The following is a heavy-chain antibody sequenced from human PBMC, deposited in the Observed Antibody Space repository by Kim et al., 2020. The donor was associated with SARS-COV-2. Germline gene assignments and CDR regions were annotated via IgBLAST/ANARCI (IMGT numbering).Heavy chain of an antibody. CDR1: GGSVSSGSYY. J-gene: IGHJ5*02. Sequence: SETLSLTCTVSGGSVSSGSYYWSWIRQPPGTGLEWIGYIYYSGSTNYNPSLKSPVTISVYTTKNQFSLKLSSVTAAATDVYYCARTFAGYSNWFDPWGRGTLVTVSS. D-gene: IGHD3-9*01. CDR3: ARTFAGYSNWFDP. CDR2: IYYSGST. V-gene: IGHV4-61*01.